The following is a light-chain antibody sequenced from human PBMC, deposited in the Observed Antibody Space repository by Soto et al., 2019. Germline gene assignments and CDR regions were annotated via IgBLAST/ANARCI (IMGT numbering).Light chain of an antibody. Sequence: EIVLTQSPATLSLSPGERATLSCRASQYVSTYLAWYQQKPGQAPRLLIYDASNRATGIPARFSGSGSGTDFTLTISSLEPEDFAFYYCQQRSNWPSITFGQGTRLEI. CDR1: QYVSTY. CDR2: DAS. V-gene: IGKV3-11*01. J-gene: IGKJ5*01. CDR3: QQRSNWPSIT.